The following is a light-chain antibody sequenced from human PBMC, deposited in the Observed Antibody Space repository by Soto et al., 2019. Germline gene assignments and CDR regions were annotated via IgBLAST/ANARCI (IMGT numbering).Light chain of an antibody. CDR1: QSVSSN. J-gene: IGKJ5*01. CDR2: GAS. Sequence: EIVMTQSPATLSVSPGERATLSCRASQSVSSNLAWYQQKPGQAPRLLIYGASTRATGIPARFSGSGSGTEFTLNISSLQSEDFAVYYCQQYNNWPPINFGQGTRLEIK. CDR3: QQYNNWPPIN. V-gene: IGKV3-15*01.